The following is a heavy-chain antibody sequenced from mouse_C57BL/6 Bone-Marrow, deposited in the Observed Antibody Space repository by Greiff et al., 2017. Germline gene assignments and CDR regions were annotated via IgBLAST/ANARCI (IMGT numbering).Heavy chain of an antibody. CDR2: INPSSGYT. V-gene: IGHV1-4*01. CDR1: GYTFTSYT. D-gene: IGHD2-5*01. CDR3: ARSYSKISFDY. Sequence: QVQLQQSGAELARPGASVKMSCKASGYTFTSYTMHWVKQRPGQGLEWIGYINPSSGYTKYNQKFKDKATLTADKSSSAAYMQLSSLTSEDSAVYYCARSYSKISFDYWGQGTTLTVSS. J-gene: IGHJ2*01.